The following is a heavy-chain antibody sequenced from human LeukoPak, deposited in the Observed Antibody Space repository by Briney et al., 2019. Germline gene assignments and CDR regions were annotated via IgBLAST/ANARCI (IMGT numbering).Heavy chain of an antibody. CDR1: GFTFSTYA. J-gene: IGHJ4*02. V-gene: IGHV3-64D*09. CDR2: ITSNGDST. D-gene: IGHD6-19*01. CDR3: VTRYSSGWYDY. Sequence: PGGSLRLSCSASGFTFSTYAMYSVRQAPGKGLEYVSAITSNGDSTYYADSVKGRFTISRDNSKNTLYLQMSSLRAEDTAVYYCVTRYSSGWYDYWGQGTLVTVSS.